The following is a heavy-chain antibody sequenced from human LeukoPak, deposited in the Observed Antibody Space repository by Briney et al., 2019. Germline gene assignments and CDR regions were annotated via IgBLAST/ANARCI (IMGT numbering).Heavy chain of an antibody. CDR3: ARAGEGYSSSSYYYYYYMDV. Sequence: SETLSLTCTVSGGSISSYYWSWIRQPPGKGLEWIGYIYYSGSTNYNPSLKSRVTISVDTSKNQFSLKLSSVTAADTAVYYCARAGEGYSSSSYYYYYYMDVWGKGTTVTVSS. CDR2: IYYSGST. D-gene: IGHD6-6*01. J-gene: IGHJ6*03. CDR1: GGSISSYY. V-gene: IGHV4-59*01.